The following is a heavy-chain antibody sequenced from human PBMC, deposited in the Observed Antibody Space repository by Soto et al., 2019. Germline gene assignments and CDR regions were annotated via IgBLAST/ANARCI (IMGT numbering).Heavy chain of an antibody. Sequence: EVQLLASGGDLVRPGGSLRLSCAGSGFMFSNYPMSWVRQAPGKGPEWVAAIKAAGGDTYYADSVKGRFAISRDNFNDMLYLQMNSLTVEDTVMYYCKRDVVASSPPGADYWGQGTLVTVSS. J-gene: IGHJ4*02. CDR3: KRDVVASSPPGADY. V-gene: IGHV3-23*01. CDR1: GFMFSNYP. CDR2: IKAAGGDT. D-gene: IGHD5-12*01.